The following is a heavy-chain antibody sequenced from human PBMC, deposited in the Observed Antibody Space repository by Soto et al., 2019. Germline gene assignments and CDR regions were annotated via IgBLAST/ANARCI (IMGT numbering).Heavy chain of an antibody. D-gene: IGHD3-3*01. J-gene: IGHJ3*02. CDR2: ISGSGGST. CDR1: GFTFSSYA. Sequence: EVQLLESGGGLVQPGGSLRLSCAASGFTFSSYAMSWVRQAPGKGLEWVSAISGSGGSTYYADSGKGRFTISRDNSKNKLYLQMNSVRAEHTAVYYCAKDPLRFLEWLLFDDAFDIWGQGTMVTVSS. CDR3: AKDPLRFLEWLLFDDAFDI. V-gene: IGHV3-23*01.